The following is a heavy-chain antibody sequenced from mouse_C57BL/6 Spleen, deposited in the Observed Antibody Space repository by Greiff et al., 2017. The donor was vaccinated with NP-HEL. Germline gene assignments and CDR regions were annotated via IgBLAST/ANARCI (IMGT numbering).Heavy chain of an antibody. CDR3: ARSAITTVVAPLFDY. V-gene: IGHV1-69*01. CDR2: IDPSDSYT. J-gene: IGHJ2*01. CDR1: GYTFTSYW. D-gene: IGHD1-1*01. Sequence: QVQLQQPGAELVMPGASVKLSCKASGYTFTSYWMHWVKQRPGQGLEWIGEIDPSDSYTNYNQKFKGKSTLTVDKSSSTAYMQLSSLTSEDSAVYYCARSAITTVVAPLFDYWGQGTTLTVSS.